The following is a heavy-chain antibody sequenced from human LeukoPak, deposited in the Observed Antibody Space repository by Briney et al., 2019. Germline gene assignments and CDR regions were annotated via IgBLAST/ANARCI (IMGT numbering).Heavy chain of an antibody. J-gene: IGHJ4*02. CDR3: ARDQLAY. V-gene: IGHV3-30-3*01. D-gene: IGHD6-13*01. CDR2: ISYDGSNK. Sequence: SGGSLRLSWAASGXTFSSYAMHWVRQAPGKGLEWVAVISYDGSNKYYADSVKGRFTISRDNSKNTLYLQMNSLRAEDTAVYYCARDQLAYWGQGTLVTVSS. CDR1: GXTFSSYA.